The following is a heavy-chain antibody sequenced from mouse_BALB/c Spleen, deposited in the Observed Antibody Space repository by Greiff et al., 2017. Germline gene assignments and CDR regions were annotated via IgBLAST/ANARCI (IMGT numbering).Heavy chain of an antibody. CDR1: GYTFTSYW. CDR2: IYPGNSDT. D-gene: IGHD2-1*01. Sequence: VQLQQSGTVLARPGASVKMSCKASGYTFTSYWMHWVKQRPGQGLEWIGAIYPGNSDTSYNQKFKGKAKLTAVTSTSTAYMELSSLTNEDSAVYYCTRYDGNWDWYFDVWGAGTTVTVSS. V-gene: IGHV1-5*01. J-gene: IGHJ1*01. CDR3: TRYDGNWDWYFDV.